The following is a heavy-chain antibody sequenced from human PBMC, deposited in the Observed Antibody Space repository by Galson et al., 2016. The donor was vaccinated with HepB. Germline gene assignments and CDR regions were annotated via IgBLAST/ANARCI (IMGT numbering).Heavy chain of an antibody. D-gene: IGHD3-9*01. CDR2: FYSGGST. CDR3: AKDFCLVSGCYQRCMNV. CDR1: GFTVSSYY. J-gene: IGHJ6*02. Sequence: SLRLSCAASGFTVSSYYMSWVRQAPGKGLEWVSVFYSGGSTYYADSVKGRFTISRDTSKNQFSLQLYSVTVGDTAVYYCAKDFCLVSGCYQRCMNVWGHGTTFTVSS. V-gene: IGHV3-53*05.